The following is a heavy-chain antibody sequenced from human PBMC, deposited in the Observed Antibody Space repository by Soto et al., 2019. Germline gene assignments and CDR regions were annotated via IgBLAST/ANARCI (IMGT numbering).Heavy chain of an antibody. D-gene: IGHD3-9*01. V-gene: IGHV5-10-1*01. J-gene: IGHJ5*02. Sequence: GESLKISCKGSGYSFTSYWISWVRQMPGKGLEWMGRIDPSDSYTNYSPSFQGHVTISAGKSISTAYLQWSSLKASDTAMYYCARQGNYDILTGYPGGWFDPWGQGTLVTVSS. CDR2: IDPSDSYT. CDR1: GYSFTSYW. CDR3: ARQGNYDILTGYPGGWFDP.